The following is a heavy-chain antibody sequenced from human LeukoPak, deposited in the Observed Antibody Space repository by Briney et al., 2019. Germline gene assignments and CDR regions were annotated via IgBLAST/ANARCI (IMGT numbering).Heavy chain of an antibody. CDR1: GFTFSGYS. CDR3: ARSVPGGSGWMGSIEY. CDR2: ISSDSSHI. J-gene: IGHJ4*02. V-gene: IGHV3-21*06. D-gene: IGHD6-19*01. Sequence: PGGSLRLSCATSGFTFSGYSMNWVRQAPGKGLEWVLIISSDSSHIYDTDSAKGRFTISRENGKNSLYLQMNSLRIGDTAVYYCARSVPGGSGWMGSIEYWGQGTLVTVPS.